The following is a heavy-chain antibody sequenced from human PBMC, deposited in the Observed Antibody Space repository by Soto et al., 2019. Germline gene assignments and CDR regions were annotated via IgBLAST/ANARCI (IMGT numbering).Heavy chain of an antibody. V-gene: IGHV4-34*01. J-gene: IGHJ4*02. CDR3: ARRVAAGSRSRFDY. D-gene: IGHD6-13*01. Sequence: SETLSLTCAVYGGSFSGYYWSWIRQPPGKGLEWIGEINHSGSTNYNPSLKSRVTISVDTSKNQFSLKLSSVTAADTAVYYCARRVAAGSRSRFDYWGQGTLVTVSS. CDR1: GGSFSGYY. CDR2: INHSGST.